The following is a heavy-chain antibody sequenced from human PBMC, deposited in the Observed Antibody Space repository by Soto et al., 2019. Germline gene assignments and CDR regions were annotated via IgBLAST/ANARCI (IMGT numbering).Heavy chain of an antibody. D-gene: IGHD7-27*01. Sequence: GGSLRLSCAASGFTFSNFWMTWVRQAPGKGLEWVANLNQDGSDKYYVDSLKGRFTISRDNAKNLLYLQINSLRAEDTAVYFCAKTNWGTVDYWGQGTLVTVSS. CDR2: LNQDGSDK. CDR3: AKTNWGTVDY. J-gene: IGHJ4*02. CDR1: GFTFSNFW. V-gene: IGHV3-7*01.